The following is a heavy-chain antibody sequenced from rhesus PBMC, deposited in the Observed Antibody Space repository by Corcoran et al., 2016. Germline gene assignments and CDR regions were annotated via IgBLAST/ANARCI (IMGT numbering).Heavy chain of an antibody. CDR2: IYGSAGCT. V-gene: IGHV4-106*01. CDR3: ARTVAAFFYGLDS. CDR1: GGSISDDYY. D-gene: IGHD2-33*01. J-gene: IGHJ6*01. Sequence: QVQLQESGPALVKPSETLSLTSAVSGGSISDDYYWSWICQPPGKGLEWIWYIYGSAGCTNYNPSVNNRVTISIDTSKSQFSLKLSSVTAADTAVYYCARTVAAFFYGLDSWGQGVVVTVSS.